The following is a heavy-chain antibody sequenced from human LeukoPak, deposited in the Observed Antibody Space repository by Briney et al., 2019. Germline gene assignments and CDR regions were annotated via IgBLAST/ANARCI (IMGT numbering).Heavy chain of an antibody. D-gene: IGHD3-22*01. V-gene: IGHV1-69*05. Sequence: ASVKVSCKASGDTFSSYGLSWVRQAPGQGLEWMGRIIPISGIANYAQKFQDRVTINTDESTRTVYMELSSLRSEDTAVYYCARDLYYYDSGGPDYWGQGTLVSVSS. J-gene: IGHJ4*02. CDR3: ARDLYYYDSGGPDY. CDR1: GDTFSSYG. CDR2: IIPISGIA.